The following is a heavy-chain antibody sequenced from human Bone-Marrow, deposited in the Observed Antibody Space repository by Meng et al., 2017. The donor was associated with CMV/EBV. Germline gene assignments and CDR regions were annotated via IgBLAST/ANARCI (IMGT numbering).Heavy chain of an antibody. J-gene: IGHJ4*02. CDR2: INSDGSST. V-gene: IGHV3-74*01. CDR1: GFTFSSYW. Sequence: GGSLRLSCAASGFTFSSYWMHWVRQAPGKGLVWVSRINSDGSSTSYADSVKGRFTISRDNAKNSLYLQMNSLRAEDTAVYYCAITAMGPFFDYWGQGTLVTVSS. D-gene: IGHD5-18*01. CDR3: AITAMGPFFDY.